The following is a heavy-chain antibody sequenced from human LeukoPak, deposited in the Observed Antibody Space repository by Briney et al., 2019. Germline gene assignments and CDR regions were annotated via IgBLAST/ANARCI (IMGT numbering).Heavy chain of an antibody. J-gene: IGHJ6*03. V-gene: IGHV3-21*01. D-gene: IGHD4-11*01. Sequence: GGSLRLSCAASGFTFSSYSMNWVRQAPGKGLEWVSSISSSSSYIYYADSVKGRFTISRDNAKNSLYLQMNSLRAEDTAVYYCAKAVFDYHTGAYHHYKDGWGKGTTVTVSS. CDR3: AKAVFDYHTGAYHHYKDG. CDR2: ISSSSSYI. CDR1: GFTFSSYS.